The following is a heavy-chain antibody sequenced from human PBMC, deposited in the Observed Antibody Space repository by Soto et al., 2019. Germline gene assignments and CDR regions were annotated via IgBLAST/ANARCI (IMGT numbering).Heavy chain of an antibody. CDR2: ISYDGSNK. J-gene: IGHJ6*02. CDR3: AKVSGSYRYYYYGMDV. D-gene: IGHD3-10*01. CDR1: GFTFSSYG. V-gene: IGHV3-30*18. Sequence: GGSLRLSCAASGFTFSSYGMHWVRQAPGKGLEWVAVISYDGSNKYYADSVKGRFTISRDNSKNTLYLQMNSLRAEDTAVYYCAKVSGSYRYYYYGMDVWGQGTTVTVSS.